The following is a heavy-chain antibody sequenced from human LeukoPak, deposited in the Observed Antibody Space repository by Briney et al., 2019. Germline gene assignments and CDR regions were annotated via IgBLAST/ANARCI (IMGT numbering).Heavy chain of an antibody. CDR1: GYTFTKYG. CDR3: ARALGDEAY. D-gene: IGHD3-16*01. CDR2: INTMNGYT. J-gene: IGHJ4*02. Sequence: ASVKVSCKASGYTFTKYGISWVRQAPGQGLEWMGWINTMNGYTNYAQKFQGRVTVTIDTSTSTAYMELRSLRYDDTAVYYCARALGDEAYWGQGTLVTVSS. V-gene: IGHV1-18*04.